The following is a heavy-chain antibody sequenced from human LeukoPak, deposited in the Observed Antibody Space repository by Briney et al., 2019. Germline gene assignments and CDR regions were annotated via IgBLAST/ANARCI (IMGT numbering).Heavy chain of an antibody. CDR1: GYTFTSYY. CDR3: AMGIAVAGTQGENDY. J-gene: IGHJ4*02. CDR2: INPSGGST. Sequence: ASVKVSCKASGYTFTSYYMHWVRQAPGQGLEWMGIINPSGGSTSYAQKFQGRVTITADESTSTAYMELSSLRSEDTAVYYCAMGIAVAGTQGENDYWGQGTLVTVSS. V-gene: IGHV1-46*01. D-gene: IGHD6-19*01.